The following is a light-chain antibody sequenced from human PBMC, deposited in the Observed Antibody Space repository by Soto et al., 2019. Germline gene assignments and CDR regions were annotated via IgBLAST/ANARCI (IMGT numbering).Light chain of an antibody. Sequence: DIQMTQSPSSLSASVGDTVTITCRASRSIRGNVNWVQQKPGEAPKLLIHTSSRLQSGVPSRFSGSGFRTDFTLTIDSLQPEVFSTFYCQQRYSNPRTFGQGTTLEIK. CDR2: TSS. V-gene: IGKV1-39*01. J-gene: IGKJ2*01. CDR3: QQRYSNPRT. CDR1: RSIRGN.